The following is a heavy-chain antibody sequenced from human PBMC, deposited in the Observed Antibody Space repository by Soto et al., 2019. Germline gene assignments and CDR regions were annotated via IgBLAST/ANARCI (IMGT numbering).Heavy chain of an antibody. J-gene: IGHJ5*02. CDR2: INAGNGNT. D-gene: IGHD5-12*01. CDR1: GYTFPSYA. Sequence: YKASGYTFPSYAMHWVRQAPGQMLEWMGWINAGNGNTKYSQKFQGRVTITRDTSASTAYMELSSLRSEDTAVYYCARGGYSGYDKTRYRFDPWEQGTLVTIAS. V-gene: IGHV1-3*01. CDR3: ARGGYSGYDKTRYRFDP.